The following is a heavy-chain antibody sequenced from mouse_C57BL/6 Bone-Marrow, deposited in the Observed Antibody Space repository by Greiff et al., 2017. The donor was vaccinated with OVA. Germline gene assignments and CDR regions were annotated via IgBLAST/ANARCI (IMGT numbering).Heavy chain of an antibody. D-gene: IGHD2-4*01. J-gene: IGHJ3*01. CDR3: TLYDYDTWFAY. Sequence: VQLQQSGAELVRPGASVKLSCTASGFNIKDDYMHWVKQRPEQGLEWIGWIDPENGDTEYASKFQGKATITADTSSNTAYLQLGSLTSEDTAVYYCTLYDYDTWFAYWGQGTLVTVSA. V-gene: IGHV14-4*01. CDR2: IDPENGDT. CDR1: GFNIKDDY.